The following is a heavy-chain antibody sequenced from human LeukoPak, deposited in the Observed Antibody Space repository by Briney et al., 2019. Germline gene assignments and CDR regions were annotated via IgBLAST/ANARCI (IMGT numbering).Heavy chain of an antibody. Sequence: SETLSLTCTVSGGSISSGDYYWSWIRQPPGKGLEWIGYIYYSGSTYYNPSLKSRVTISVDTSKSQFSLKPSSVTAADTAVYYCAREVVAASNWFDPWGQGTLVTVSS. CDR3: AREVVAASNWFDP. CDR1: GGSISSGDYY. V-gene: IGHV4-30-4*01. J-gene: IGHJ5*02. CDR2: IYYSGST. D-gene: IGHD2-15*01.